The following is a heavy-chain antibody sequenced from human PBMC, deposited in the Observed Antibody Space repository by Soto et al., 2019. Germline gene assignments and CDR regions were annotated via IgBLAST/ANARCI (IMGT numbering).Heavy chain of an antibody. V-gene: IGHV1-46*03. Sequence: QVQLVQSGAEVKKPGASVKVSCRASGYTFTSQYIHWVRQAPGQGLEWMGIINPSISTTTYAQKFQGRGTMTRDTSTSTVYMELSSLRSEDTAVYYCSREDDYIGGTYRRAFDYWGQGTLVTVST. CDR1: GYTFTSQY. D-gene: IGHD3-16*02. CDR2: INPSISTT. J-gene: IGHJ4*02. CDR3: SREDDYIGGTYRRAFDY.